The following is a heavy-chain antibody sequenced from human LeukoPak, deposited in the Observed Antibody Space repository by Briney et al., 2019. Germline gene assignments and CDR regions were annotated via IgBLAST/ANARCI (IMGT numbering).Heavy chain of an antibody. CDR3: AKDASYGGLRRGWFDP. D-gene: IGHD4-17*01. J-gene: IGHJ5*02. CDR1: RFTFDDYA. V-gene: IGHV3-9*01. Sequence: PVGSLRLSCAASRFTFDDYAMHSVRQAPGRGRERVSGICWNSSTIGYPDSVKGRFTISRDNAKNSLYLQMNSLRAEDTALYYCAKDASYGGLRRGWFDPWGQGTLVTVSS. CDR2: ICWNSSTI.